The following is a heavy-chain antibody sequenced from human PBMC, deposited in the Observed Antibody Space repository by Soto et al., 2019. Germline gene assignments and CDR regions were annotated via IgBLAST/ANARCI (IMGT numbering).Heavy chain of an antibody. D-gene: IGHD1-1*01. CDR3: ARDRLNNAYNTFFDY. CDR1: GFTFSNSW. V-gene: IGHV3-74*01. Sequence: GGSLRLSCAASGFTFSNSWMHWVRQAPGKGLVWLPHINADGSSIRYADSVRGRLTISRDNAKNTLFLQMSSLTAEDTAVYFCARDRLNNAYNTFFDYWGQGTLVTVSS. J-gene: IGHJ4*02. CDR2: INADGSSI.